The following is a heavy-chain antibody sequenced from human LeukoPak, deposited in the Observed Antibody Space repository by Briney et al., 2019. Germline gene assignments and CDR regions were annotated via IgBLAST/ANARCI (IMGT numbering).Heavy chain of an antibody. CDR3: ARRAGEYSHPYDY. CDR2: IYSGGNT. D-gene: IGHD4-17*01. CDR1: GFTVSSNS. Sequence: PGGSLRLSCTVSGFTVSSNSMSWVRQAPGKGLEWVSFIYSGGNTHYSDSVKGRFTISRDNSKNTLYLQMNSLRADDTAVYYCARRAGEYSHPYDYWGPGTLVTVSS. J-gene: IGHJ4*02. V-gene: IGHV3-53*01.